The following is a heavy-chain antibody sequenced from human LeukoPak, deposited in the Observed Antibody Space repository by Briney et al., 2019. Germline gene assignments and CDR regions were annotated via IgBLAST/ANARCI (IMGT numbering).Heavy chain of an antibody. J-gene: IGHJ3*02. V-gene: IGHV1-8*03. D-gene: IGHD6-13*01. CDR2: MNPNSGNT. CDR1: GYTFTSYD. CDR3: ARPPRPAAAGTADAFDI. Sequence: ASVKASCKASGYTFTSYDINWVRQATGQGLEWMGWMNPNSGNTGYAQKFQGRVTITRNTSISTAYMELSSLRSEDTAVYYCARPPRPAAAGTADAFDIWGQGTMVTVSS.